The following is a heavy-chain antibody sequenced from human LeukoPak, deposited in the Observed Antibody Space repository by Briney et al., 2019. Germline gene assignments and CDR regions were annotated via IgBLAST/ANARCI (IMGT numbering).Heavy chain of an antibody. V-gene: IGHV1-46*02. CDR1: GYTFNAYY. CDR3: ARAQGYGDCDY. Sequence: GASVKVSCKPSGYTFNAYYIHWVRQAPGQGLEWMGIINPSGGNTKYAQEFQARVTMTRDTSTSTVYMELSSLRSEDTAVYYCARAQGYGDCDYWGQGTLVTVSS. CDR2: INPSGGNT. J-gene: IGHJ4*02. D-gene: IGHD4-17*01.